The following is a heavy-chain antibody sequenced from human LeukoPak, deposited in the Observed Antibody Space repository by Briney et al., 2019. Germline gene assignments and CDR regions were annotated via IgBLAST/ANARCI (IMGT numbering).Heavy chain of an antibody. CDR2: ISRSSTTI. D-gene: IGHD6-6*01. CDR1: GFTLSSYS. CDR3: AKVSSSSDFDY. J-gene: IGHJ4*02. V-gene: IGHV3-48*01. Sequence: GGSLRLSCAAFGFTLSSYSMNWVRQAPGKGLEWVSYISRSSTTIYYADSVKGRFTISRDNSKNTLYLQMNSLRAEDTAVYYCAKVSSSSDFDYWGQGTLVTVSS.